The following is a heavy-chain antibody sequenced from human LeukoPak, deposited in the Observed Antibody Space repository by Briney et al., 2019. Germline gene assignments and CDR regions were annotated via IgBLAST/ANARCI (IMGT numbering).Heavy chain of an antibody. V-gene: IGHV1-8*03. Sequence: ASVKVSCKASGYTFTSYDINWVRQATGQGLEWMGWMNPNSGNTGYAQKFQGRVTITRNTSISTAYMELRSLRSDDTAVYYCARDGPVGAMVKGPLDYWGQGTLVTVSS. CDR2: MNPNSGNT. CDR1: GYTFTSYD. D-gene: IGHD5-18*01. CDR3: ARDGPVGAMVKGPLDY. J-gene: IGHJ4*02.